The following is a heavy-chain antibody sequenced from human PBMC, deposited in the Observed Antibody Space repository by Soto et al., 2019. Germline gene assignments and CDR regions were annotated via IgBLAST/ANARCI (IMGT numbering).Heavy chain of an antibody. CDR1: GFTFSTYN. Sequence: EVQLVESGGGLVKPEESLRLSCAASGFTFSTYNMKWVRQAPGKGLEWVSSISTSGSYIFYAGSVRDRFTIFRDDAKNSLHLQMNSLRAEDTAVYYCATIGDRDGFDIWGQGTTVIVSS. CDR3: ATIGDRDGFDI. V-gene: IGHV3-21*06. J-gene: IGHJ3*02. CDR2: ISTSGSYI. D-gene: IGHD4-17*01.